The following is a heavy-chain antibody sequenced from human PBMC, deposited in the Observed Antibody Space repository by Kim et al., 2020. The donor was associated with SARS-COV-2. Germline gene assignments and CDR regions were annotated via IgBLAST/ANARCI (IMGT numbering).Heavy chain of an antibody. J-gene: IGHJ4*02. Sequence: VQGRVTISRDNSKNTLYLQMNSLRAEDTAVYYCAKALGGYYYDSSGYSDYWGQGTLVTVSS. D-gene: IGHD3-22*01. CDR3: AKALGGYYYDSSGYSDY. V-gene: IGHV3-23*01.